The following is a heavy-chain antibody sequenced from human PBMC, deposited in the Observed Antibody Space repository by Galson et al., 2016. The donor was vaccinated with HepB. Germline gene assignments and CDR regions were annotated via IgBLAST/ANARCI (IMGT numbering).Heavy chain of an antibody. V-gene: IGHV4-34*01. CDR2: IDDRGTT. D-gene: IGHD1-1*01. CDR3: ARRWYRRVIDF. CDR1: GGPFSAYF. J-gene: IGHJ4*02. Sequence: SETLSLTCGVSGGPFSAYFWTWIRQSPGKGLEWIGEIDDRGTTNYSPSLKSRVTLSVDTSKNQFSLKLSSVTAADTAVYYCARRWYRRVIDFWGQGTLVTASS.